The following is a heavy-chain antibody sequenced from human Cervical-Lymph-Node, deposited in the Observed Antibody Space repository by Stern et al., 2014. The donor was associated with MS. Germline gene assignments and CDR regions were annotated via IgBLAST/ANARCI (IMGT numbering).Heavy chain of an antibody. D-gene: IGHD3-3*01. J-gene: IGHJ4*02. Sequence: VQLVQSGGGLAKPGGSLRLSCAASGFPFSTYSMTWVRQAPGKGLEWVSSITSKSDYRHYSGSVKGRFTISRDNAKDSLYLQMNRLRAEDTAVYYCATKRSIFGVSFDYWGQGTLVTVSS. CDR2: ITSKSDYR. CDR1: GFPFSTYS. V-gene: IGHV3-21*01. CDR3: ATKRSIFGVSFDY.